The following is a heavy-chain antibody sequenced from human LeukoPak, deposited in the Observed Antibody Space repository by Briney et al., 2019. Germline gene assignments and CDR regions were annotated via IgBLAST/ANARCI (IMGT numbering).Heavy chain of an antibody. CDR1: GFTFSGSN. CDR3: TTHVDTIGI. V-gene: IGHV3-73*01. CDR2: IRSKPRNYAT. J-gene: IGHJ3*02. D-gene: IGHD5-12*01. Sequence: TGGSLRLSCAAYGFTFSGSNIHWVRQASGKGLEWVGRIRSKPRNYATTYAASVHGRFTISRDDSKNTAYLQMNSLKTEDTAVYYCTTHVDTIGIWGQGTMVTVSS.